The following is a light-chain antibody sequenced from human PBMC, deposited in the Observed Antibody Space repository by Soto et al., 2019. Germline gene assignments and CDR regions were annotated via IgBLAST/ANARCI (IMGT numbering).Light chain of an antibody. CDR3: QQYGSSPPLT. V-gene: IGKV3-20*01. CDR2: GAS. J-gene: IGKJ4*01. Sequence: EIVLTQSPGTLSLSPGERATLSCRAIQSVSSSSLAWYQQNPGQAPRLLIYGASSRATGIPDRFSGSGSGTDFTLTISRLEPEDFVVYYCQQYGSSPPLTFGGGTKVDI. CDR1: QSVSSSS.